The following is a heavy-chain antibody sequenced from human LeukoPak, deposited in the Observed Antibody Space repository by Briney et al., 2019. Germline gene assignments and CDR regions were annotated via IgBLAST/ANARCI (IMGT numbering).Heavy chain of an antibody. Sequence: GGSLRLSCAASGFTFSSFWIHWVRQAPGEGLVWVSRISGDEITANYTDSVKGRFTVSRDNAKSTLYLQMNSLSAEDTAVYYCARDFDWESGHWGQGTLVTVSS. V-gene: IGHV3-74*01. D-gene: IGHD3-9*01. J-gene: IGHJ4*02. CDR3: ARDFDWESGH. CDR1: GFTFSSFW. CDR2: ISGDEITA.